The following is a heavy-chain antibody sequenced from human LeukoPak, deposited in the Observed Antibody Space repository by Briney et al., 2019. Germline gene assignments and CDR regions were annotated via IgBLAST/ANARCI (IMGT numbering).Heavy chain of an antibody. CDR3: ARVQMGIQLWPFDY. Sequence: ASVKVSSKASAYSSTSYCISWGRQPPGQGLEWMGWISAYNGNTNYAQKLQGRVTMTTDTSTSTVYMELSNLRSEDRAVYYCARVQMGIQLWPFDYWGQGTLVTVSS. V-gene: IGHV1-18*04. D-gene: IGHD5-18*01. CDR1: AYSSTSYC. CDR2: ISAYNGNT. J-gene: IGHJ4*02.